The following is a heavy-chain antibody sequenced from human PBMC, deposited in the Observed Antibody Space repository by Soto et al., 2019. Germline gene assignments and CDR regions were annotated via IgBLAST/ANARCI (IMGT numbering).Heavy chain of an antibody. J-gene: IGHJ3*02. Sequence: QVQLQESGPGLVKPSQTLSLTCTVSGGSISSGGYYWSWIRQHPGKGLEWIGYIYYSGSTYYNPSLKSRVTISVDTSKNQFSRKLSSVTAADTAVYYCARDLGEDNWNDVGAFDIWGQGTMVTVSS. CDR1: GGSISSGGYY. CDR3: ARDLGEDNWNDVGAFDI. CDR2: IYYSGST. D-gene: IGHD1-1*01. V-gene: IGHV4-31*03.